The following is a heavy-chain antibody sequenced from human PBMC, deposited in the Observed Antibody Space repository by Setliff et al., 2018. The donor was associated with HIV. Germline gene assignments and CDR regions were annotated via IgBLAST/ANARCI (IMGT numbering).Heavy chain of an antibody. CDR1: GFTVSTNY. CDR2: IYTGGST. J-gene: IGHJ4*02. V-gene: IGHV3-53*01. D-gene: IGHD2-2*01. CDR3: ASHFGYCSSTSCEGY. Sequence: PGGSLRLSCAASGFTVSTNYMSWVRQAPGKGLEWVSIIYTGGSTYYADSVKGRFTISRDNSKNTLYLQMNSLRAEDTAVYYCASHFGYCSSTSCEGYWGQGALVTVSS.